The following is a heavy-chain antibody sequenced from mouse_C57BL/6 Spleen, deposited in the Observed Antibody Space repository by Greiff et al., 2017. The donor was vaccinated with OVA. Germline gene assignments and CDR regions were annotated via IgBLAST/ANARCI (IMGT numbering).Heavy chain of an antibody. J-gene: IGHJ2*01. CDR3: ARSGTSFFDY. CDR2: IYPGSGNT. D-gene: IGHD3-1*01. CDR1: GSTFPDYY. V-gene: IGHV1-76*01. Sequence: QVQLQPSGAELVRPGASVPLSFQASGSTFPDYYLTWVKHRPGPGLSWIARIYPGSGNTYYNEKFKGKATLTAEKSSSTAYMQLSSLTSEDSAVYFCARSGTSFFDYWGQGTTLTVSS.